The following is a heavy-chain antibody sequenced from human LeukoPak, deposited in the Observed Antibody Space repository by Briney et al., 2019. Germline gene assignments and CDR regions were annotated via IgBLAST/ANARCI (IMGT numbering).Heavy chain of an antibody. CDR1: GLTFFSYE. V-gene: IGHV3-48*03. CDR3: ASGNGHGFALGY. CDR2: ISGSGSKI. D-gene: IGHD3-10*01. Sequence: GGSLRLSCAASGLTFFSYEMNWVRQAPGQGLEWVSHISGSGSKIYYADSVRGRFTISRDNAKNSLFLQMNSLRVEDTAVYFCASGNGHGFALGYWGQGTLLTVSS. J-gene: IGHJ4*02.